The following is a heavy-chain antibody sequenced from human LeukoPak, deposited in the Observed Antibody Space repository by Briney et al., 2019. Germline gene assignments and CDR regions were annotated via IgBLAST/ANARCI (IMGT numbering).Heavy chain of an antibody. CDR1: GFTFSRHG. CDR2: ISPSGDIK. Sequence: PGGTLRLSCVASGFTFSRHGMNWVRQAPGKGLEWVSGISPSGDIKYYVDSVKGRFAVSRDNSKNTLYLQMNSLRAEDTAVYYCAESIAARPTAFDYWGQGTLVTVSS. CDR3: AESIAARPTAFDY. D-gene: IGHD6-6*01. V-gene: IGHV3-23*01. J-gene: IGHJ4*02.